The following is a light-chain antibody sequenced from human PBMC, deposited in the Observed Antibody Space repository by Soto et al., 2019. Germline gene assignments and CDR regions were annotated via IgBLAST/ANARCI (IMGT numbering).Light chain of an antibody. Sequence: DIQMTQSPASLSASVGDRVTITCRASPGISNYLAWYQRKPGKVPELLIYAASTLQSGVPSRFSGSGSGRDFTLTIASLRPEDVATYYCQKYNSAPWTFGLGTRVEIQ. J-gene: IGKJ1*01. CDR2: AAS. V-gene: IGKV1-27*01. CDR1: PGISNY. CDR3: QKYNSAPWT.